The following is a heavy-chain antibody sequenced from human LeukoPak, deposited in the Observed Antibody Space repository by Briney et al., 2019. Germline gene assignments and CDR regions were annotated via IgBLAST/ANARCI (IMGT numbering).Heavy chain of an antibody. CDR2: ISGSGNST. Sequence: GGSLRLSCAASGFTFSDYAMNWVRQAPGKGLYRVSTISGSGNSTYYADSVKGRFTISRDNSKNTLYLQMNSLRAEDTAVYYCAKDGVTEAFDYWGQGTLVTVSS. J-gene: IGHJ4*02. V-gene: IGHV3-23*01. D-gene: IGHD2-21*02. CDR3: AKDGVTEAFDY. CDR1: GFTFSDYA.